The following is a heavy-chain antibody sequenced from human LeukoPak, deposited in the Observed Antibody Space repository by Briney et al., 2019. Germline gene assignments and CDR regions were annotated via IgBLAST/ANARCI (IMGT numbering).Heavy chain of an antibody. J-gene: IGHJ4*01. Sequence: PSETLSLTCTISGGSISGHVWNWIRQSVGEGLEWIGRVDSGGTTYNPSFSGRVTVSLDSAKRRFSLTLYSVTAADSAVYYCARIGFSGGWQPFDYWGRGTLVTVSS. CDR1: GGSISGHV. CDR2: VDSGGT. CDR3: ARIGFSGGWQPFDY. V-gene: IGHV4-4*07. D-gene: IGHD6-19*01.